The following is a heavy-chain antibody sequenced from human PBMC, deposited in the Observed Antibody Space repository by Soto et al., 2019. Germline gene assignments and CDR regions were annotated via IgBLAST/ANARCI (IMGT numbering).Heavy chain of an antibody. CDR1: GGTFSNSA. CDR2: IMPIFRTP. CDR3: ARDKVRLQLGGNYYYILDV. J-gene: IGHJ6*02. D-gene: IGHD1-1*01. Sequence: QVHLEQSGAEVKKPGSSVKVSCKASGGTFSNSAISWVRQAPGQGLEWMGGIMPIFRTPDYAQKFQGRVTITADESTSTAYMELSGLRSDDTAVYYCARDKVRLQLGGNYYYILDVWGQGTTVTVSS. V-gene: IGHV1-69*12.